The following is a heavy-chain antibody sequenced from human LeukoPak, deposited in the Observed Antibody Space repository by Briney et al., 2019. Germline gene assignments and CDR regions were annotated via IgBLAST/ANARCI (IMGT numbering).Heavy chain of an antibody. CDR2: IYHSGST. V-gene: IGHV4-39*07. J-gene: IGHJ4*02. D-gene: IGHD3-10*01. Sequence: SETLSLTCTVSGGSISSSSYYWGWIRQPPGKGLEWIGEIYHSGSTNYNPSLKSRVTISVDKSKNQFSLKLSSVTAADTAVYYCARSAVEDYGSGSYNWGQGTLVTVSS. CDR1: GGSISSSSYY. CDR3: ARSAVEDYGSGSYN.